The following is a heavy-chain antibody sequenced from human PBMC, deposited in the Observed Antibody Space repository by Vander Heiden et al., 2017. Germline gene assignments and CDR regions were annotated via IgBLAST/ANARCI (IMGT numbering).Heavy chain of an antibody. CDR3: ARAYCGGDCYLEYFQH. J-gene: IGHJ1*01. Sequence: QVQLVESGGGVVQPGRSPRLSCAASGFPFSSYAMHWVRQAPGKGLEWVAVISYDGSNKYYADSVKGRFTISRDNSKNTLYLQMNSLRAEDTAVYYCARAYCGGDCYLEYFQHWGQGTLVTVSS. V-gene: IGHV3-30*04. CDR1: GFPFSSYA. CDR2: ISYDGSNK. D-gene: IGHD2-21*02.